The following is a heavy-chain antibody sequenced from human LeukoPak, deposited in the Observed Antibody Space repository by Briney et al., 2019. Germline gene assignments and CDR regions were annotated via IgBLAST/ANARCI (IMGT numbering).Heavy chain of an antibody. CDR3: ARVYIVVVPAAMGWFDP. D-gene: IGHD2-2*01. CDR1: GGSISSSSYY. V-gene: IGHV4-39*07. J-gene: IGHJ5*02. CDR2: IYYSGST. Sequence: SETLSLTCTVSGGSISSSSYYWGWIRQPPGKGLEWIGSIYYSGSTYYNPSLKSRVTISVDTSKNQFSLKLSSVTAADTAVYYCARVYIVVVPAAMGWFDPWGQGTLVTVSS.